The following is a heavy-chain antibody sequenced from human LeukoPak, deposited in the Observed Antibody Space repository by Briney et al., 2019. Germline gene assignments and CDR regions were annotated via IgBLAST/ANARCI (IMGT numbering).Heavy chain of an antibody. D-gene: IGHD2-8*01. CDR3: ARGYMVYAIYSRGMDV. J-gene: IGHJ6*02. CDR2: ISSSGSTI. Sequence: GGSLRLSCAASGFTFSDYCMSWIRQAPGKGLEWVSYISSSGSTIYYADSVKGRFTISRDNAKNSLYLQMNSLRAEDTAVYYCARGYMVYAIYSRGMDVWGQGTTVTVSS. V-gene: IGHV3-11*01. CDR1: GFTFSDYC.